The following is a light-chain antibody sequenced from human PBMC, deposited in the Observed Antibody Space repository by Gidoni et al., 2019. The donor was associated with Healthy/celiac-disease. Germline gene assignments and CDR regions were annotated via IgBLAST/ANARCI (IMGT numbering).Light chain of an antibody. Sequence: EIVLTQAPATLSLSPGERATLSCRASQSVSSYLAWYQQKPGQAPRLLIYDASNRATGSPARFSGSGSGTDFTLTISSLGTEDFAVYYCQQRSNWPPWTFGKGTRWKSN. J-gene: IGKJ1*01. CDR1: QSVSSY. V-gene: IGKV3-11*01. CDR3: QQRSNWPPWT. CDR2: DAS.